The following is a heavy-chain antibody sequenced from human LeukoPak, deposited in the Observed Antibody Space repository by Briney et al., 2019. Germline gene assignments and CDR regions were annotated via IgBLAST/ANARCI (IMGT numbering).Heavy chain of an antibody. D-gene: IGHD1-26*01. V-gene: IGHV3-30*02. J-gene: IGHJ4*02. CDR2: IRYDGSNK. CDR3: AKDSSGSSQTDY. CDR1: GFTFSSYG. Sequence: GGSLRLSCGASGFTFSSYGMHWVRQAPGKGLEWVAFIRYDGSNKYYADSVKGRSTISRDNSKNTLYLQMNSLRAEDTAVYYCAKDSSGSSQTDYWGQGTLVTVSS.